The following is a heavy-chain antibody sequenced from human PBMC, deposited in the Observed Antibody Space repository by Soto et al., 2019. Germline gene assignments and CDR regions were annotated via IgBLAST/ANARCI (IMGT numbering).Heavy chain of an antibody. CDR2: IKSKTDGGTT. D-gene: IGHD2-2*01. Sequence: GGSLRLSCAASGFTFSNAWMSWVRQAPGKGLEWVGRIKSKTDGGTTDYAAPVKGRFTISRDDSKNTLYLQMNSLKTEDTAVYYCTTDPMEVVVVPAATWFDPWGQGTLVTVS. J-gene: IGHJ5*02. CDR3: TTDPMEVVVVPAATWFDP. V-gene: IGHV3-15*01. CDR1: GFTFSNAW.